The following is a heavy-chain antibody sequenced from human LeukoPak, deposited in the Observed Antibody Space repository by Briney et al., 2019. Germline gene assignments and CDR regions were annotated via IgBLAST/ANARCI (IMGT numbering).Heavy chain of an antibody. CDR2: ISSSNTYI. J-gene: IGHJ4*02. D-gene: IGHD2-21*02. Sequence: GGSLRLSCAASGFTFNTYAMNCVRQAPGKGLEWVSSISSSNTYIYYAASVKGRFTISRDNAKNSLYLQMNSLRAKDTAVYYCARDSRAFCGGDCYSPFDYWGQGTLVTVSS. CDR3: ARDSRAFCGGDCYSPFDY. CDR1: GFTFNTYA. V-gene: IGHV3-21*01.